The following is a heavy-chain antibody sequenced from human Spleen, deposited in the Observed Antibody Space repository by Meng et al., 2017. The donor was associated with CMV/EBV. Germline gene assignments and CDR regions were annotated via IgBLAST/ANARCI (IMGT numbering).Heavy chain of an antibody. CDR2: ITGSGGTT. CDR1: GYTFSSHA. D-gene: IGHD6-19*01. CDR3: AKGSPPYSSGYYPYYYYGMDV. Sequence: GESLKISCAASGYTFSSHAMTWVRQAPGKGLEWVSAITGSGGTTYYADSVKDRFTISRDNSQNTLYLQMNSLRAEDTAVYYCAKGSPPYSSGYYPYYYYGMDVWGQGTTVTVSS. V-gene: IGHV3-23*01. J-gene: IGHJ6*02.